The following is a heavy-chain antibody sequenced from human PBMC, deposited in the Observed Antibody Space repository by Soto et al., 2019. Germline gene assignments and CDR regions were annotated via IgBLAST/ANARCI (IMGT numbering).Heavy chain of an antibody. CDR3: ARDVGYDILTGYYEFDP. CDR1: GYTFTSYA. Sequence: ASVKVSCKASGYTFTSYAMHWVRQAPGQRLEWMGWINAGNGNTKYSQKFQGRVTITRDTSASTAYMELSSLRSEDTAVYYCARDVGYDILTGYYEFDPWGQGTLVTVSS. CDR2: INAGNGNT. J-gene: IGHJ5*02. D-gene: IGHD3-9*01. V-gene: IGHV1-3*01.